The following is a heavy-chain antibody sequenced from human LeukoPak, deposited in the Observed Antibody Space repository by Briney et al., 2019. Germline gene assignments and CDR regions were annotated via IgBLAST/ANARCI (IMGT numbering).Heavy chain of an antibody. CDR2: INHSGST. D-gene: IGHD3-16*02. J-gene: IGHJ4*02. V-gene: IGHV4-34*01. Sequence: SETLSLTCAVYGGSFSGYYWSWIRQPPGKGLEWIGEINHSGSTNYNPSLKSRVTISVDTSKNQFSLKLCPVTAADTAVYYCARVAGDYDYVWGSYRFFDYWGQGTLVTVSS. CDR1: GGSFSGYY. CDR3: ARVAGDYDYVWGSYRFFDY.